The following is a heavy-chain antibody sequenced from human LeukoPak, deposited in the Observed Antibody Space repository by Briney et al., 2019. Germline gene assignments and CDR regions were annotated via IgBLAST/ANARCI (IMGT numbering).Heavy chain of an antibody. D-gene: IGHD5-18*01. V-gene: IGHV3-30*04. J-gene: IGHJ4*02. CDR2: ISTDGNYK. CDR1: GFTFSNDS. Sequence: SGGSLRLSCAASGFTFSNDSICWVRQAPGRGLVWVTVISTDGNYKYYAESVEGRVSVSRDNSKNIVYLQMNSLSADDTAVYYCARRPVLPIQGYFDSWGQGTLVTVSS. CDR3: ARRPVLPIQGYFDS.